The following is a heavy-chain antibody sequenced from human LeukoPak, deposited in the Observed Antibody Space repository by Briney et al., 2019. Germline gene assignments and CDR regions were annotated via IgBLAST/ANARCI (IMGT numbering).Heavy chain of an antibody. CDR2: INHSGST. V-gene: IGHV4-38-2*02. D-gene: IGHD6-13*01. CDR3: ARGTSSWRLRAFDI. CDR1: NYSISSGYY. Sequence: SETLSLTCTVSNYSISSGYYWSWIRQPPGKGLEWIGEINHSGSTNYNPSLKSRVTISVDTSKNQFSLKLSSVTAADTAVYYCARGTSSWRLRAFDIWGQGTMVTVSS. J-gene: IGHJ3*02.